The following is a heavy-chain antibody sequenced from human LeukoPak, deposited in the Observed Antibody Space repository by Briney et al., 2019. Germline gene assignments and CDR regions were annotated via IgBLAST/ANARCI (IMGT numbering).Heavy chain of an antibody. V-gene: IGHV4-59*01. CDR2: THYSGAT. CDR3: ASGYCGGACQLGGVDM. Sequence: TSETLSLTCTVSGGSISSYYWSWIRQPPGKGLEYIGYTHYSGATNYNPSLESRVTISLDTSGNQFSLKLSPVAAADTAVYYCASGYCGGACQLGGVDMWGQGTMVTVSS. D-gene: IGHD2-21*02. J-gene: IGHJ3*02. CDR1: GGSISSYY.